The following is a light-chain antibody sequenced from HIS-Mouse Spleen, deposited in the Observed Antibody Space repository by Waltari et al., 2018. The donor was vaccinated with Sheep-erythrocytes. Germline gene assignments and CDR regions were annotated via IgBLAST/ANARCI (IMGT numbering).Light chain of an antibody. CDR1: QSVSSN. V-gene: IGKV3-15*01. Sequence: EIVITQSPATLSVSPGERATLSCRASQSVSSNLSWYQQKPGQAPRLLIYGPSTRATGIPARFSGSGSGTEFTLTISSMQSEDFAVYYCQQYNNWPPPYTFGQGTKLEIK. CDR2: GPS. J-gene: IGKJ2*01. CDR3: QQYNNWPPPYT.